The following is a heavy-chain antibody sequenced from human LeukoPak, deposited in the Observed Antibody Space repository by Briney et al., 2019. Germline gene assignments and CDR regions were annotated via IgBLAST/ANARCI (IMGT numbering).Heavy chain of an antibody. CDR3: VRDGDVFNFDY. CDR2: IKGDGSFT. Sequence: PGGSLRLSCVASGFTFSSCWMHWVRQAPGKGLVWVARIKGDGSFTNYADSVNGRFTISRDNAKNTLYLHMHGLRVDDTALYYCVRDGDVFNFDYWGQGNLVTVSS. V-gene: IGHV3-74*01. D-gene: IGHD5-24*01. J-gene: IGHJ4*02. CDR1: GFTFSSCW.